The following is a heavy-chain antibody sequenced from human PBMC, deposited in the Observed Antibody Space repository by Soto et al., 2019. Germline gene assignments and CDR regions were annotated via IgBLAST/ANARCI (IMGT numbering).Heavy chain of an antibody. CDR3: ARLRGRFLEWYDAFDI. J-gene: IGHJ3*02. V-gene: IGHV3-21*01. CDR2: ISSSSSYI. D-gene: IGHD3-3*01. CDR1: GFTFSSYS. Sequence: EVQLVESGGGLVKPGGSLRLSCAASGFTFSSYSMNWVRQAPGKGLEWVSSISSSSSYIYYADSVKGRFTISRDNAKNSLYLQMNSLRAEDTAVYYCARLRGRFLEWYDAFDIWGQGTMVTVSS.